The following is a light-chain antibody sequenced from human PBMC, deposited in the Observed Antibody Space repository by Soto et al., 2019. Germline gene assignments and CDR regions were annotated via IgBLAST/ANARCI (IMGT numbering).Light chain of an antibody. Sequence: QSALTQPPSASGSPGQSVTISCTGTSSDVGGYNYVSWYQQHPGKAPKLMIFEVNKRPSGVPDRFSGSKSVNTASLTVSGLQAEDEADYYCSSYAGTNNPPYVFGTGTKVTVL. V-gene: IGLV2-8*01. J-gene: IGLJ1*01. CDR3: SSYAGTNNPPYV. CDR2: EVN. CDR1: SSDVGGYNY.